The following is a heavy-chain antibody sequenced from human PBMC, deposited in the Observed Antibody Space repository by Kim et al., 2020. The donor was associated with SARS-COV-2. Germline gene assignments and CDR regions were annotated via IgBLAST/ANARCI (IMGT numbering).Heavy chain of an antibody. J-gene: IGHJ4*02. Sequence: GGSLRLSCAASGFTFSSYAMIWVRQAPGKGLEWVSAISGSGGSTYYADSVKGRFTISRDNSKNTLYLQMNSLRAEDTAVYYCAKDSISRAYYYDSSGYYFHRGLDYWGQGTLVTVSS. D-gene: IGHD3-22*01. CDR1: GFTFSSYA. CDR3: AKDSISRAYYYDSSGYYFHRGLDY. V-gene: IGHV3-23*01. CDR2: ISGSGGST.